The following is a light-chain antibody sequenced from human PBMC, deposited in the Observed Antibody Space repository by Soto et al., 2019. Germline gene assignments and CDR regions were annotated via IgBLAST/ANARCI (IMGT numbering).Light chain of an antibody. CDR3: MQGSHWPPIT. V-gene: IGKV2-30*02. CDR1: QSLVHSDGNTY. J-gene: IGKJ5*01. Sequence: DVVWTQSPLSLPVTLGQAASISCRSSQSLVHSDGNTYLSWFHQRTGQSPRRLIYKVSNRDSGVPDRFSGSGSGTDFTLKISRVEAEDVGVYYCMQGSHWPPITFGQGTRLEIK. CDR2: KVS.